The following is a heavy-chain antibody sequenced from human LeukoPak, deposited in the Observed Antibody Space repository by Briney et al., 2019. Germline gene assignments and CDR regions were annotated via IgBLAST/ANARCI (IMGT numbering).Heavy chain of an antibody. D-gene: IGHD2-2*01. CDR1: GGSISSYY. Sequence: SETLSLTCTVSGGSISSYYWSWIRQPAGKGLEWIGYIYYSGSTNYNPSLKSRVTISVDTSKNQFSLKLSSVTAADTAVYYCARAHCTATSCHHFDYWGQGALVTVSS. CDR2: IYYSGST. V-gene: IGHV4-59*12. J-gene: IGHJ4*02. CDR3: ARAHCTATSCHHFDY.